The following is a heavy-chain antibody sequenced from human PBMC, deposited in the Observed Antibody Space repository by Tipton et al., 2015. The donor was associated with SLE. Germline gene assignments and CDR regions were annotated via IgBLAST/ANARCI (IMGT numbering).Heavy chain of an antibody. V-gene: IGHV4-31*03. CDR2: ISYDGRT. J-gene: IGHJ3*02. D-gene: IGHD7-27*01. CDR3: ARGPNWVLDYAFDI. CDR1: GDSVTSSGYY. Sequence: TLSLTCTATGDSVTSSGYYWSWIRQHPGKGLEWIGFISYDGRTKYKPSLKSRVTISLETSKTQFFLRLSSVTAADTAVYFCARGPNWVLDYAFDIWGQGTMVSVSS.